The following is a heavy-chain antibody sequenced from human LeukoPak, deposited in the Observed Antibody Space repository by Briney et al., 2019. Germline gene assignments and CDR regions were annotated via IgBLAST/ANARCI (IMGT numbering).Heavy chain of an antibody. V-gene: IGHV3-23*01. D-gene: IGHD3-22*01. Sequence: GGSLRLSCAASGFTSSSYAMSWVRQAPGKGLDWVSAISGSGDTTYYADSVKGRFTISRDNSKNTLYLQMYSLRAEDTAVYYCAKDYSSGYYHAYAFDIWAKGQWSLSLQ. CDR2: ISGSGDTT. CDR3: AKDYSSGYYHAYAFDI. CDR1: GFTSSSYA. J-gene: IGHJ3*02.